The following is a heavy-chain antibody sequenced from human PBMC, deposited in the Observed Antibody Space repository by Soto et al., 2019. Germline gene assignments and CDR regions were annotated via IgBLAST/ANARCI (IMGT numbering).Heavy chain of an antibody. J-gene: IGHJ4*02. Sequence: QVTLKESGPVLVKLTETLTLTCTVSGFSLSNARMGVSWIRQPPGKALEWLAHIFSNDEKSYSTSLKSRLTFSNHTSNSQVILTITNIDPVNTATSYCARIRGSSRVFPKLHALLLYYFDYWGQGTLVTVSS. V-gene: IGHV2-26*01. D-gene: IGHD6-13*01. CDR3: ARIRGSSRVFPKLHALLLYYFDY. CDR2: IFSNDEK. CDR1: GFSLSNARMG.